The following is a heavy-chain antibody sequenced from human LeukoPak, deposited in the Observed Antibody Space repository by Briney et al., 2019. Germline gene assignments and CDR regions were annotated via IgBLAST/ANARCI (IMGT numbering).Heavy chain of an antibody. Sequence: GGSLRLSCAASGFTFSSHSMNWVRQAPGKGLEWVSYISSSSSTIYYADSVKGRFTIFRDNAKNSLYLQMNSLRAEDTAVYYCARGAYYYEDWGQGTLVTVSS. D-gene: IGHD3-22*01. CDR3: ARGAYYYED. CDR2: ISSSSSTI. V-gene: IGHV3-48*01. J-gene: IGHJ4*02. CDR1: GFTFSSHS.